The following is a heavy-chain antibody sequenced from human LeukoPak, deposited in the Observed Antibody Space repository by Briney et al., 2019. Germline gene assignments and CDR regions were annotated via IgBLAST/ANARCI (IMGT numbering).Heavy chain of an antibody. CDR3: ARAFYDFLTGYPAYFDY. V-gene: IGHV3-48*04. Sequence: GGSLRLSCAASGFTFSSYGMSWVRQGPGKGLEWVSYISSSGSTIYYADSVKGRFTISRDNAKNSLYLQMNSLRAEDTAVYYCARAFYDFLTGYPAYFDYWGQGTLVTVSS. J-gene: IGHJ4*02. CDR2: ISSSGSTI. CDR1: GFTFSSYG. D-gene: IGHD3-9*01.